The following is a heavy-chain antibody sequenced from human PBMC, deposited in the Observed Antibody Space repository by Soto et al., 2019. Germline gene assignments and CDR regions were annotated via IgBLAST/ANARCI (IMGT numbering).Heavy chain of an antibody. Sequence: GASVKVSCKASGYTFTSYAMHWVRQAPGQRLEWMGWINAGNGNTKYSQKFQGRVTITRDTSASTAYMELSSLRSEDTAVYYCASFSDQVLEPTPYYYYYMDVWGKGTTVTVSS. CDR2: INAGNGNT. D-gene: IGHD1-1*01. CDR1: GYTFTSYA. CDR3: ASFSDQVLEPTPYYYYYMDV. V-gene: IGHV1-3*01. J-gene: IGHJ6*03.